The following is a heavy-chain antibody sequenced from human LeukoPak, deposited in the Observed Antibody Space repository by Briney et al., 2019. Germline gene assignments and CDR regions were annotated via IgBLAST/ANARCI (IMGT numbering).Heavy chain of an antibody. V-gene: IGHV1-46*01. J-gene: IGHJ4*02. CDR3: ARDTSSAYYFDY. Sequence: ASVKVSCKASGYTFTGYYMHWVRQAPGQGLEWMGLINPSGGSTVYAQKFQGTVTMTRHTSTSTVYLELSSLRSEDTAVYYCARDTSSAYYFDYWGQGTLVTVSS. CDR2: INPSGGST. D-gene: IGHD6-13*01. CDR1: GYTFTGYY.